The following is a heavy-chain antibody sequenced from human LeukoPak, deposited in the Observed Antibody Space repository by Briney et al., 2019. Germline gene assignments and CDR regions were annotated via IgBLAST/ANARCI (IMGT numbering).Heavy chain of an antibody. J-gene: IGHJ5*01. CDR3: AREKFDS. V-gene: IGHV3-30*14. Sequence: GGSLRLSCAASGFAFSNFAMHWVRQAPGKGLEWVAVVSYKGTIKYYSDSAKGRFTISRDNSNSLISLQMNNLTTEDTAAYYCAREKFDSWGQGTLVTVSP. CDR1: GFAFSNFA. CDR2: VSYKGTIK.